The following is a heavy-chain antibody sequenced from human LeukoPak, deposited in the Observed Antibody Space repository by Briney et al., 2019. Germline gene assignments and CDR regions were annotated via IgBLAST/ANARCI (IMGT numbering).Heavy chain of an antibody. Sequence: PGGSLRLSCAASGFTFSNYAMSWVRQAPGKGLEWVSGISDSGLTTYYGDSVKGRFTISRDNSKNTLYLQMNSLRAEDTAVYYCAKDRWRTLMAHFDYWGQGTLVTVSS. V-gene: IGHV3-23*01. CDR2: ISDSGLTT. CDR3: AKDRWRTLMAHFDY. D-gene: IGHD1/OR15-1a*01. CDR1: GFTFSNYA. J-gene: IGHJ4*02.